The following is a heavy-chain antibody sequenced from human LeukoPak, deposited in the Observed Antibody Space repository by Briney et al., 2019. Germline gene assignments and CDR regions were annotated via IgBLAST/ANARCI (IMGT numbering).Heavy chain of an antibody. D-gene: IGHD5-18*01. J-gene: IGHJ4*02. CDR3: ARVRGYSYDFDY. CDR2: ISYDGSNK. V-gene: IGHV3-30-3*01. Sequence: GGSLRLSCAASGFTFSSSAMSWVRQVPGKGLEWVAVISYDGSNKYYADSVKGRFTISRDNSKNTLYLQMNSLRAEDTAVYYCARVRGYSYDFDYWGQGTLVTVSS. CDR1: GFTFSSSA.